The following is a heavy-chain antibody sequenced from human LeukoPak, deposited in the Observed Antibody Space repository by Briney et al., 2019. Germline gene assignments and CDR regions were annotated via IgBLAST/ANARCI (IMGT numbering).Heavy chain of an antibody. CDR2: IYTSGST. Sequence: SETLSLTCTVSGGSISSYYGSWIRQPPGKGLEWIGYIYTSGSTNYNPSLKSRVTISVDTSKNQFSLKLSSVTAADTAVYYCASGYSSSWYPSWGQGTLVTVSS. J-gene: IGHJ4*02. V-gene: IGHV4-4*09. CDR1: GGSISSYY. D-gene: IGHD6-13*01. CDR3: ASGYSSSWYPS.